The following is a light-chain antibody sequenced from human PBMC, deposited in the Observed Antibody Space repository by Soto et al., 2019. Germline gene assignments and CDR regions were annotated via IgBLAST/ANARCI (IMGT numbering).Light chain of an antibody. CDR3: QEYNSYPLT. Sequence: DIQMTQSPSTLSASVGDRVTITCRASQSISSWLAWYQQKPGKAPKLLIYKASSLESGVPSRFSGSGSGTEFTLTISSLQPDDFATYYCQEYNSYPLTFAGGTEVDIK. J-gene: IGKJ4*01. CDR2: KAS. CDR1: QSISSW. V-gene: IGKV1-5*03.